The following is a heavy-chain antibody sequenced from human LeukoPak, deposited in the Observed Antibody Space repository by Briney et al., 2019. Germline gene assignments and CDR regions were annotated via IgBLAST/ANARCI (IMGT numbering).Heavy chain of an antibody. V-gene: IGHV3-74*01. J-gene: IGHJ4*02. CDR1: GFTFSSYW. CDR2: INGDGSST. CDR3: VSFYETY. Sequence: PGGSLRLSCAASGFTFSSYWMHWVRQAPGKGLVWVSRINGDGSSTSYADSVKGRFTISKDNAKNTVYLQMNSLRAEDTAVYYCVSFYETYWGRGTLVTVSS. D-gene: IGHD2/OR15-2a*01.